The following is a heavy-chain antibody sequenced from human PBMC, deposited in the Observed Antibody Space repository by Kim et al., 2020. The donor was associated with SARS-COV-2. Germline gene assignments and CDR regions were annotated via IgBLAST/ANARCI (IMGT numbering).Heavy chain of an antibody. CDR2: INEDGSDK. Sequence: GGSLRLSCEASGFTFSTYWMSWVRQPPGQGLQYVANINEDGSDKYYVDSVKGRFTISRDNARNSLYLQMNSLRAEDTAVYFCARLAQLDTWGQGTLIIVSS. CDR1: GFTFSTYW. CDR3: ARLAQLDT. D-gene: IGHD6-13*01. J-gene: IGHJ5*02. V-gene: IGHV3-7*01.